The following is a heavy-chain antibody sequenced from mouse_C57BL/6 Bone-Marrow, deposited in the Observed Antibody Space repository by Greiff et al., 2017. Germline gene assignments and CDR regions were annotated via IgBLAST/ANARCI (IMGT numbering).Heavy chain of an antibody. CDR3: ARSKGITTVVAPYWYFDV. CDR1: GYTFTSYW. D-gene: IGHD1-1*01. CDR2: IDPNSGGT. V-gene: IGHV1-72*01. J-gene: IGHJ1*03. Sequence: VQLQQPGAELVKPGASVKLSCKASGYTFTSYWMHWVKQRPGRGLEWIGRIDPNSGGTKYNEKFKSKATLTVDKPSSTAYMQLSSLTSEDSAVYYCARSKGITTVVAPYWYFDVWGTGTTVTVSS.